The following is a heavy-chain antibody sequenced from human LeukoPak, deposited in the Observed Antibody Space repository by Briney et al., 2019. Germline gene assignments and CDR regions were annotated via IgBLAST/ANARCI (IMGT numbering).Heavy chain of an antibody. V-gene: IGHV4-34*01. CDR1: GGSFSGYY. CDR2: INHSGST. D-gene: IGHD6-6*01. Sequence: SETLSLTCAVYGGSFSGYYWSWIRQPPGKGLEWIGEINHSGSTNYNPSLKSRVTISVDTSKNQLSLKLSSVTAADTAVYYCARGRSIAARRFDYWGQGTLVTVSS. CDR3: ARGRSIAARRFDY. J-gene: IGHJ4*02.